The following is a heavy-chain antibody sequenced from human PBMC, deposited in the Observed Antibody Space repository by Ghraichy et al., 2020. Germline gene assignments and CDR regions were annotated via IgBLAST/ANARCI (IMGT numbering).Heavy chain of an antibody. V-gene: IGHV1-2*02. CDR2: INPNTGGT. D-gene: IGHD4-11*01. Sequence: ASVKVSCKASGYTFTDYYMHWVRQASGQGLEWMGWINPNTGGTLYAQKFQGRVTMTRDTSISTAYMELSRLRSDDTAVYYCARDWDINYGHWFDPWGQGTLINVSS. CDR3: ARDWDINYGHWFDP. J-gene: IGHJ5*02. CDR1: GYTFTDYY.